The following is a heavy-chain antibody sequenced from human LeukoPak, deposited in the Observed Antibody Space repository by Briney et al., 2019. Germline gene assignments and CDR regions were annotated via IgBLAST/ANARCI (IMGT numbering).Heavy chain of an antibody. CDR1: GGSINYYY. V-gene: IGHV4-59*01. D-gene: IGHD6-19*01. J-gene: IGHJ4*02. Sequence: KPSETLSLTCTVSGGSINYYYWSWIRQPPGKGLEWIGYLYYSGSTNYNPSLKSRVTISADTSKNQFSLKLSSVAAADTAVYYCARGSLIGIAVTVPDFWGQGTQVTVSS. CDR2: LYYSGST. CDR3: ARGSLIGIAVTVPDF.